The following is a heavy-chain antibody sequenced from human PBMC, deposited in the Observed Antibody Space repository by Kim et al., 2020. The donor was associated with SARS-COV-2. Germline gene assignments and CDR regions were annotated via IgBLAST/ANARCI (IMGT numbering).Heavy chain of an antibody. J-gene: IGHJ6*02. CDR2: ISGDGGST. D-gene: IGHD5-12*01. V-gene: IGHV3-43*02. CDR3: AKDSGLRPRGYYYYGMDV. CDR1: GFTFDDYA. Sequence: GGSLRLSCAASGFTFDDYAMHWVRQAPGKGLEWVSLISGDGGSTYYADSVKGRFTISRDNSKNSLYLQMNSLRTEDTALYYCAKDSGLRPRGYYYYGMDVWGQGTTVTVSS.